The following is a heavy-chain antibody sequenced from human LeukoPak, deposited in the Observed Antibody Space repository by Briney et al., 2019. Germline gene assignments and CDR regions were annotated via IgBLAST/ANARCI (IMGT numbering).Heavy chain of an antibody. V-gene: IGHV3-9*01. CDR1: GFTFDDYA. CDR3: ARPYDSSGHDAFDI. D-gene: IGHD3-22*01. J-gene: IGHJ3*02. CDR2: ISWNSGSL. Sequence: PGRSLRLSCAASGFTFDDYAMHWVRQTPGKGLEWVSGISWNSGSLGYVDSVKGRFTISRDNAKNSLYLQMNSLRAEDTALYYGARPYDSSGHDAFDIWGQGTMVTVSS.